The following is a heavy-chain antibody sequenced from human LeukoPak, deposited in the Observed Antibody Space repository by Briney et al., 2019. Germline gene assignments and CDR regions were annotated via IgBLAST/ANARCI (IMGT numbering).Heavy chain of an antibody. Sequence: PGGSLRLSCAASGFTFSTNGMHWVRQAPGKGLEWVAVISYDEKTKYYADSVKGRFTISRDNSRNTLYLEMNSLRAEDTAVYYCAKGYCGGGRCNDDFFDYWGQGTLVTVSS. CDR1: GFTFSTNG. CDR3: AKGYCGGGRCNDDFFDY. D-gene: IGHD2-15*01. CDR2: ISYDEKTK. V-gene: IGHV3-30*18. J-gene: IGHJ4*02.